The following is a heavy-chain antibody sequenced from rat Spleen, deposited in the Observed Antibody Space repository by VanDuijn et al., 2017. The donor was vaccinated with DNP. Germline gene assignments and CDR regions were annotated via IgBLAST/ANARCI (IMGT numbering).Heavy chain of an antibody. CDR1: GFSLTSYG. CDR2: ISSGGST. Sequence: QVQLKESGPSLVQPSQTLSLTCAVSGFSLTSYGVSWVRQPPGKGLEWIAAISSGGSTYYNSALKSRLSISRDTSKSQVFLKMNSLKTDDAATYYCARDPYNSGFDYWGQGVMVTVSS. J-gene: IGHJ2*01. D-gene: IGHD4-3*01. V-gene: IGHV2S12*01. CDR3: ARDPYNSGFDY.